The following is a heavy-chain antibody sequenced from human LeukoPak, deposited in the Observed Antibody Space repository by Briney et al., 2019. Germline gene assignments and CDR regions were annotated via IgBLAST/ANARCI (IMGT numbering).Heavy chain of an antibody. D-gene: IGHD6-13*01. CDR3: ARDLAAAAKGFDI. J-gene: IGHJ3*02. CDR1: GXTVSGNY. CDR2: IYSGGST. V-gene: IGHV3-53*01. Sequence: GGSLRLSCAASGXTVSGNYMTWVRQAPGKGLEWVSVIYSGGSTYYADSVKGRFTISRDNSKNTLYLQMNSLRADDTAIYYCARDLAAAAKGFDIWGQGTMVTVSS.